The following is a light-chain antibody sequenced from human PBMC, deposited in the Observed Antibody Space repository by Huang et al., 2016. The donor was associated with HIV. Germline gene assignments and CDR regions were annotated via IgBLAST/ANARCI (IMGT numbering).Light chain of an antibody. CDR1: QSLSGN. V-gene: IGKV3D-15*01. CDR2: ATS. Sequence: EIVMTQSPATLSVSPGETVALSCRASQSLSGNLAWYQHKPGQTPRLLIYATSISAAGVPGRFSGSGSGSEFTLTISSLLSEDSAAYYCQHYNDWPRTFGQGTKLEIK. J-gene: IGKJ2*01. CDR3: QHYNDWPRT.